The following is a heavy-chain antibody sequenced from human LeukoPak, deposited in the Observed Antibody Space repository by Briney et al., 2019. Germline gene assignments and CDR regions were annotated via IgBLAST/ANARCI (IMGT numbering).Heavy chain of an antibody. V-gene: IGHV1-8*01. CDR3: ARGTLDYDVVTGIHYYYMDV. D-gene: IGHD3-9*01. CDR2: MMPDSGNS. J-gene: IGHJ6*03. Sequence: ASVKVSCKASGYPFASYEINWVRQATGEGLEWMGWMMPDSGNSAYAQKFRGRVTVSSNSSINTAYMEVSSLGSDDTAVYFCARGTLDYDVVTGIHYYYMDVWGTGTTVTVSS. CDR1: GYPFASYE.